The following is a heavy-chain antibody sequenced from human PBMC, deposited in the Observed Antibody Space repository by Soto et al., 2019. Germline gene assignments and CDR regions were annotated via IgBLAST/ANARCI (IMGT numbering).Heavy chain of an antibody. CDR1: GFTFSNYA. CDR3: AKNAPGGWYES. Sequence: GGSLRLSCVASGFTFSNYAMTWVRQAPGKGLEWVSGITYSDAYTYYAESVKGRFTISRDNSKNTMYLQMNSLRDEDTAVYYCAKNAPGGWYESWGQGTLVTVSS. J-gene: IGHJ5*01. CDR2: ITYSDAYT. V-gene: IGHV3-23*01. D-gene: IGHD2-15*01.